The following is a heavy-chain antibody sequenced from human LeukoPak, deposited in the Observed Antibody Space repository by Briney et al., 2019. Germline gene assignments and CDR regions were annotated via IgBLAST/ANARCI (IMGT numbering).Heavy chain of an antibody. CDR1: GGSISSYY. CDR3: ARAYYYYGSGSYYKNYYYMDV. Sequence: SETLSLTCTVSGGSISSYYWSWIRQPPGKGLEWIGYIYYSGSTNYNPSLKSRVTISVGTSKNQFSLKLSSVTAADTAVYYCARAYYYYGSGSYYKNYYYMDVWGKGTTVTVSS. CDR2: IYYSGST. D-gene: IGHD3-10*01. J-gene: IGHJ6*03. V-gene: IGHV4-59*01.